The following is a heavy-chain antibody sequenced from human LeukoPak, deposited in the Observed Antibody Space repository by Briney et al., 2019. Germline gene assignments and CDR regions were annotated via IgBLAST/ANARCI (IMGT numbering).Heavy chain of an antibody. D-gene: IGHD4-17*01. CDR2: IYSGGST. V-gene: IGHV3-53*01. CDR1: GFTFSTYV. Sequence: PGGSLRLSCAASGFTFSTYVMSWVRQAPGKGLEWVSVIYSGGSTYYADSVKGRFTISRDNSKNTLFLQMNSLRAEDTAVYYCAREAVTRNYFDYWGQGTLVTVSS. J-gene: IGHJ4*02. CDR3: AREAVTRNYFDY.